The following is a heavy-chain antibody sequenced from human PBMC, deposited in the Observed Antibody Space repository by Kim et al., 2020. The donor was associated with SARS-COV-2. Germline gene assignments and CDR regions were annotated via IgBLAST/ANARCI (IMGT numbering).Heavy chain of an antibody. CDR2: INPSGGST. D-gene: IGHD3-10*01. Sequence: ASVKVSCKASGYTFTSYYMHWVRQAPGQGLEWMGIINPSGGSTSYAQKFQGRVTMTRDTSTSTVYMELSSLRSEDTAVYYCARGPYGSGSYYEYGYYFDYWGQGTLVTVSS. V-gene: IGHV1-46*01. CDR1: GYTFTSYY. CDR3: ARGPYGSGSYYEYGYYFDY. J-gene: IGHJ4*02.